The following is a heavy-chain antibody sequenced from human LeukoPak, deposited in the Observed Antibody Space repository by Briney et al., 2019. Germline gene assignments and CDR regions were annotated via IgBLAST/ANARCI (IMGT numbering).Heavy chain of an antibody. CDR3: ARDRAPFSNYDSSGYVSDVFDI. CDR2: ISSSSSYI. Sequence: SGGSLRLSCAASGFTFSSYSMNWVRQAPGKGLEWVSSISSSSSYIYYADSVKGRFTISRDHAKNSLYLQMNSLRAEDTAVYYCARDRAPFSNYDSSGYVSDVFDIWGEGAMVTASS. V-gene: IGHV3-21*01. CDR1: GFTFSSYS. D-gene: IGHD3-22*01. J-gene: IGHJ3*02.